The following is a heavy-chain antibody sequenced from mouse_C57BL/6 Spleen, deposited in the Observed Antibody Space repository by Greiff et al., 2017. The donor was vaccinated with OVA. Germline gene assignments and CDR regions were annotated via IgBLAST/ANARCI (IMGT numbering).Heavy chain of an antibody. CDR2: ISSGSSTI. CDR1: GFTFSDYG. Sequence: DVKLVESGGGLVKPGGSLKLSCAASGFTFSDYGMHWVRQAPEKGLEWVAYISSGSSTIYYADTVKGRFTISRDNAKNTLFLQMTSLRSEDTAMYYCARHGNYDFDYWGQGTTLTVSS. J-gene: IGHJ2*01. D-gene: IGHD2-1*01. CDR3: ARHGNYDFDY. V-gene: IGHV5-17*01.